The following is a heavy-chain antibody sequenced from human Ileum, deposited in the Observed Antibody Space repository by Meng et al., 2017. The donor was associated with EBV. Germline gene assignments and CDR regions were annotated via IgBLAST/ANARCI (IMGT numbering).Heavy chain of an antibody. D-gene: IGHD6-19*01. Sequence: GQLQESGPGLVKPSETLSLTCSFSGGSVSSGGNYWSWIRQPPGKGLEWIGYIYNSGSTNYNPSLKSRVTISVDTSKNQFSLKLISVTAADTAVYYCARDGYSSGSDWGQGTLVTVSS. CDR1: GGSVSSGGNY. CDR2: IYNSGST. V-gene: IGHV4-61*08. CDR3: ARDGYSSGSD. J-gene: IGHJ4*02.